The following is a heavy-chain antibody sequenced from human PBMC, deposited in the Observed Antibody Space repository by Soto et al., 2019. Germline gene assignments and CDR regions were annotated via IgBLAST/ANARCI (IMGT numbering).Heavy chain of an antibody. D-gene: IGHD6-19*01. Sequence: EVQLVESGGGLVQPGGSLSLSCEASGFTFSDLHMDWVRQAPGKGLEWVGRIRNKADSYTTHYAASVKGRFTVSRDDSKSSLYLQMNSLRTEDTGVYFCVRVPYKNGWYPDYWGRGTLVTVSS. CDR3: VRVPYKNGWYPDY. J-gene: IGHJ4*02. CDR2: IRNKADSYTT. CDR1: GFTFSDLH. V-gene: IGHV3-72*01.